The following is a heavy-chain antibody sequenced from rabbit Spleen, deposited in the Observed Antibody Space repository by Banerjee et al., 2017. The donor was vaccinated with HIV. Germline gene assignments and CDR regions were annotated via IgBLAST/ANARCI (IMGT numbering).Heavy chain of an antibody. Sequence: QEQLVESGGDLVKPGASLTLTCTASGFSFSYSDYMCWVRQPPGKGPEWIACIAAGVSYTTYYATWAKGRFTISKTSSTTVTLQMTSLTAADTATYFCAREVLYAAYAGFGDATIYYFDLWGPGTLVTVS. V-gene: IGHV1S45*01. D-gene: IGHD6-1*01. CDR2: IAAGVSYTT. J-gene: IGHJ4*01. CDR1: GFSFSYSDY. CDR3: AREVLYAAYAGFGDATIYYFDL.